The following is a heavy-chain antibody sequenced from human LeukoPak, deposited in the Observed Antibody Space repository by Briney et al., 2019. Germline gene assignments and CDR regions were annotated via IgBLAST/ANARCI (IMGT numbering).Heavy chain of an antibody. CDR1: GGSFSGYY. CDR3: ARATVTTGRNWFDP. Sequence: PSETLSLTCAVYGGSFSGYYWSWIRQPPGKGLEWIGEINHSGSTNYSPSLKSRVTISVDTSKNQFSLKLSSVTAADTAVYYCARATVTTGRNWFDPWGQGTLVTVSS. CDR2: INHSGST. J-gene: IGHJ5*02. V-gene: IGHV4-34*01. D-gene: IGHD4-17*01.